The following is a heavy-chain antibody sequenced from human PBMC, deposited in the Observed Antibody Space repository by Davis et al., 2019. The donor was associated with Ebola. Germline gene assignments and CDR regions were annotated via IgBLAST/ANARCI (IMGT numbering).Heavy chain of an antibody. CDR3: ARARYSSSWPRCLDV. CDR2: ISSSSSTI. Sequence: GESLKISCAASGFTFSDYYMSWIRQAPGKGLEWVSYISSSSSTIYYADSVKGRFTISRDNAKNSLYLQMNSLRDEDTAVYYCARARYSSSWPRCLDVWGQGTTVTVSS. J-gene: IGHJ6*02. V-gene: IGHV3-11*04. D-gene: IGHD6-13*01. CDR1: GFTFSDYY.